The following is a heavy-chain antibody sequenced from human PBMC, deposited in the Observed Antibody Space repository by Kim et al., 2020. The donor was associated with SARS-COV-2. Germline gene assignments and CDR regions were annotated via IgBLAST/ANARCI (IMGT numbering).Heavy chain of an antibody. D-gene: IGHD6-13*01. J-gene: IGHJ6*02. V-gene: IGHV3-15*01. CDR3: TTGHIAGYYYYGMDV. CDR2: IKSKTDGGTT. CDR1: GFTFSNAW. Sequence: GGSLRLSCAASGFTFSNAWMSWVRQAPGKGLEWVGRIKSKTDGGTTDYSAPVQGRFTISRDDSKNTLYLQMNSLKTEDTAVYYCTTGHIAGYYYYGMDVWGQGTTVTVSS.